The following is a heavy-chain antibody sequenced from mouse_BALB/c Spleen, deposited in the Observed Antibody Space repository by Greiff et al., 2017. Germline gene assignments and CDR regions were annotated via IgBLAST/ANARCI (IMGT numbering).Heavy chain of an antibody. J-gene: IGHJ4*01. CDR1: GFTFSSYT. V-gene: IGHV5-12-2*01. Sequence: EVMLVESGGGLVQPGGSLKLSCAASGFTFSSYTMSWVRQTPEKRLEWVAYISNGGGSTYYPDTVKGRFTISSDNAKNTLYLQMSSLNSEDTAMYYCARHHGNYGFYAMDYWGQGTSVTVSS. D-gene: IGHD2-1*01. CDR3: ARHHGNYGFYAMDY. CDR2: ISNGGGST.